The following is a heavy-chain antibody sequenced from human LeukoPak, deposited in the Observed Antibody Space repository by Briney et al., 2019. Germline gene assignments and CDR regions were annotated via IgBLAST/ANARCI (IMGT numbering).Heavy chain of an antibody. V-gene: IGHV4-39*07. J-gene: IGHJ4*02. CDR2: IYYSGST. Sequence: SETLSLTCTVSGGSISSSSYYWGWIRQPPGKGLEWIGSIYYSGSTYYNPSLKSRVTISVDTSKNQFSLKVNSVTAADTAVYYCARDRQQLVRGDYFDYWGQGTLVTVSS. D-gene: IGHD6-13*01. CDR3: ARDRQQLVRGDYFDY. CDR1: GGSISSSSYY.